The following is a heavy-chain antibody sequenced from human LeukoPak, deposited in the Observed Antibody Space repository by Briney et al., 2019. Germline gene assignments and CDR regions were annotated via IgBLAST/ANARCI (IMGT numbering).Heavy chain of an antibody. Sequence: GGSLRLSCAASGFTFSSYAMHWVRQAPGKGLEWVAVISYDGSNKYYADSVKGRFTISRDNSKNTLYLQMNSLRAEDTAVYYCARDADTAIEYYFDYWGQGTLVTVSS. V-gene: IGHV3-30*04. CDR1: GFTFSSYA. CDR2: ISYDGSNK. J-gene: IGHJ4*02. D-gene: IGHD5-18*01. CDR3: ARDADTAIEYYFDY.